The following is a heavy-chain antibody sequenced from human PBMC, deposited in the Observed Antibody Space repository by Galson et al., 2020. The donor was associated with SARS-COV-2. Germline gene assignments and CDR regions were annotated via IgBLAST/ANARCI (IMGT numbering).Heavy chain of an antibody. Sequence: SETLSLTCGVSGGAFRGYYWTWIRQAPGNGLEWIGEINHNGHTNYNPSLKSRVTISADTSKNQFSLQLTSVTATDTAVYYCTRGLGSFLDWLLSFDFWGQGTLVTVTS. CDR3: TRGLGSFLDWLLSFDF. J-gene: IGHJ4*02. CDR1: GGAFRGYY. CDR2: INHNGHT. V-gene: IGHV4-34*01. D-gene: IGHD3-3*01.